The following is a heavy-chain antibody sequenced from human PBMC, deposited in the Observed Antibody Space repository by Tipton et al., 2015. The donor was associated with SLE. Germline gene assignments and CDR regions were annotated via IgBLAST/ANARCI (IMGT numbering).Heavy chain of an antibody. CDR1: GGSISSGSYY. CDR2: IYTSGST. CDR3: ARAIAYQQLAPMDV. Sequence: TLSLTCTVSGGSISSGSYYWSWIRQPAGKGLEWIGRIYTSGSTNYNPSLKSRVTISVDTSKNQFSLKLSSVTAADTAVYYCARAIAYQQLAPMDVWGKGTTVTVS. J-gene: IGHJ6*03. V-gene: IGHV4-61*02. D-gene: IGHD6-13*01.